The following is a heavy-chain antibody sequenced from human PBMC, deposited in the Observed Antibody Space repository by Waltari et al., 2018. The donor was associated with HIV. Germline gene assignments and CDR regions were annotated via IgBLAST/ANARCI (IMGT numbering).Heavy chain of an antibody. CDR3: ARDPRIAAADPYWYFDL. CDR2: IYYSGST. CDR1: GRPISTGYHY. D-gene: IGHD6-13*01. V-gene: IGHV4-30-4*01. J-gene: IGHJ2*01. Sequence: QVQLQESRPGLVKPSQTLSVTCTVSGRPISTGYHYWSSLRPPPGKGLEWIGYIYYSGSTYYNPSLKSRVTISVDTSKNQFSLKLSSVTAADTAVYYCARDPRIAAADPYWYFDLWGRGTLVTVSS.